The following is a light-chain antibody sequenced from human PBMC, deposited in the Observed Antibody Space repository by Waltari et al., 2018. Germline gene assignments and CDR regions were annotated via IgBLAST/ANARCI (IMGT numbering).Light chain of an antibody. CDR3: GTWDSSLGGAV. V-gene: IGLV1-51*02. J-gene: IGLJ7*01. CDR2: ENT. CDR1: SSNIGTNY. Sequence: QSVLTQQPSVSAAPGQRVTITCSGGSSNIGTNYVCWYRQFPGTAPKLLIYENTDRPSGIPGRFSGSKSGTSATLDITGLQAGDEADYYCGTWDSSLGGAVFGGGTHLTVL.